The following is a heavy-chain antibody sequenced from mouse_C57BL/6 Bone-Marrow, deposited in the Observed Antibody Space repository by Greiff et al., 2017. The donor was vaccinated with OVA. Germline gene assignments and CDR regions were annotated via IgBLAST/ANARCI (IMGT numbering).Heavy chain of an antibody. J-gene: IGHJ3*01. CDR3: TRNKRFAY. CDR2: IDPETGGT. V-gene: IGHV1-15*01. Sequence: QVQLKQSGAELVRPGASVTLSCKASGYTFTDYEMHWVKQTPVHGLEWIGAIDPETGGTAYHQKFKGKAILTADKSSSTAYLELRSLTSEDSAVYYCTRNKRFAYWGQGTLVTVSA. CDR1: GYTFTDYE.